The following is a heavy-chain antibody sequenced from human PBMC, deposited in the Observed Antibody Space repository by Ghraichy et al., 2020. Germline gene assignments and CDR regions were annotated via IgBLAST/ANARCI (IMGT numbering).Heavy chain of an antibody. D-gene: IGHD6-19*01. Sequence: SVKVSCKASGGTFSSYAISWVRQAPGQGLEWMGGIIPIFGTANYAQKFQGRVTITADKSTSTAYMELSSLRSEDTAVYYCAIPPRGYSSGWYVYWGQGTLVTVSS. CDR1: GGTFSSYA. V-gene: IGHV1-69*06. J-gene: IGHJ4*02. CDR3: AIPPRGYSSGWYVY. CDR2: IIPIFGTA.